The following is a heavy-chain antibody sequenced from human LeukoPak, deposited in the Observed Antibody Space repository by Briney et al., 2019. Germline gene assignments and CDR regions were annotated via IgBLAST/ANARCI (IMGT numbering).Heavy chain of an antibody. CDR3: ARGKPFYGD. Sequence: SETLSLTCAVYGGSFSGYYWSWIRQPPGKGLEWIGEINHSGSTNYNPSLKSRVTISVDTSKNQLSLKLSSVTAADTAVYYCARGKPFYGDWGQGTLVTVSS. CDR2: INHSGST. J-gene: IGHJ4*02. V-gene: IGHV4-34*01. D-gene: IGHD4-17*01. CDR1: GGSFSGYY.